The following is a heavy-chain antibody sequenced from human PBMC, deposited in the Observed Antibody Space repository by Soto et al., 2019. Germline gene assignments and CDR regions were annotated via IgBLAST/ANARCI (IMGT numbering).Heavy chain of an antibody. CDR2: IWFDGSNK. J-gene: IGHJ3*02. CDR3: ARAKSTPLPVGAFDI. V-gene: IGHV3-33*01. CDR1: GFTFSSYG. Sequence: GGSLRLSCAASGFTFSSYGMHWVRQAPGKGLEWVAVIWFDGSNKYYADSVKGRFTISRDNSKNTLYLQMNSLRAEDTAVYYCARAKSTPLPVGAFDIWGQGTMVTVSS. D-gene: IGHD2-15*01.